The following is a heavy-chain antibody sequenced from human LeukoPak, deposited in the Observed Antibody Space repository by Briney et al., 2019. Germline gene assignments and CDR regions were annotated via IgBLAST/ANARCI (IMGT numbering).Heavy chain of an antibody. CDR2: IIPIFGTA. D-gene: IGHD1-26*01. J-gene: IGHJ3*02. CDR3: ARGSEELLPLGGDI. CDR1: GGTFSSYA. Sequence: SVKVSCKASGGTFSSYAISWVRQAPGQGLEWMGGIIPIFGTANYAQKFQGRVTITADESTSTAYMELSSLRSEDTAVYYCARGSEELLPLGGDIWGQGTMVTVSS. V-gene: IGHV1-69*13.